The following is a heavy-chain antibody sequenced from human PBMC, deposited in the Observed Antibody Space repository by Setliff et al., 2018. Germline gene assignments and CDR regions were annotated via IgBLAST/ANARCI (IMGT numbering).Heavy chain of an antibody. Sequence: QPPGKGLEWIGEINHSGSTNYNPSLKSRVTISVDTSKNQFSLKLSSVTAADTALYYCTVYNTGSSKDHYWGQGTPVTVSS. V-gene: IGHV4-34*01. CDR3: TVYNTGSSKDHY. J-gene: IGHJ4*02. CDR2: INHSGST. D-gene: IGHD2-8*02.